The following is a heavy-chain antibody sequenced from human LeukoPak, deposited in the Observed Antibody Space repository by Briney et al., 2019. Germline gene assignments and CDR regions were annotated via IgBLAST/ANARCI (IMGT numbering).Heavy chain of an antibody. V-gene: IGHV3-23*01. D-gene: IGHD3-3*01. CDR1: GFTLSSYA. Sequence: PGGSLRLSCAASGFTLSSYAMTWVRQAPGKGLEWVSAVSGSGSSTYYADSVKGRFTISRDNSKNTLYLQMNSLRAEDTAVYYCAKGGGYDFWSGGFDYWGQGTLGTVSS. J-gene: IGHJ4*02. CDR3: AKGGGYDFWSGGFDY. CDR2: VSGSGSST.